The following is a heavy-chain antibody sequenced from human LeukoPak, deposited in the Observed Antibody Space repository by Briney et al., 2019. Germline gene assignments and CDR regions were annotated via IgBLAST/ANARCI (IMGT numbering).Heavy chain of an antibody. J-gene: IGHJ4*02. CDR1: GFTFSGYW. Sequence: GGSLRLSCAASGFTFSGYWMNWVRQAPGKGLEWVANIKQDGSEKYYVDSVEGRFTISRDNAENSLYLQMNSLRAEDTAVYYCARDLRSGGWYYFDYWGQGTLVTVSS. CDR2: IKQDGSEK. CDR3: ARDLRSGGWYYFDY. D-gene: IGHD6-19*01. V-gene: IGHV3-7*01.